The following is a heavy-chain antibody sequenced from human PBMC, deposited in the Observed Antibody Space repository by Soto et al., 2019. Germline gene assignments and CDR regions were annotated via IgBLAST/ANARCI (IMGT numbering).Heavy chain of an antibody. D-gene: IGHD2-2*02. CDR2: INDGNGNT. CDR3: ASVRYCSSTSCYTYYDGMDV. V-gene: IGHV1-3*01. J-gene: IGHJ6*02. Sequence: QVQLVQSGAEVKKPGASVKVSCKASGYTFTSYAMHWVRQAPGQRLEWMGWINDGNGNTKYSQKFQGRVTITRDTSARKAYMELSRLRSEETAVYYCASVRYCSSTSCYTYYDGMDVWCQGTTVTVSS. CDR1: GYTFTSYA.